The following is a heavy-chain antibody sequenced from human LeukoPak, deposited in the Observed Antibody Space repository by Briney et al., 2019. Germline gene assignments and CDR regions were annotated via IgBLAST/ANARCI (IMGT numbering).Heavy chain of an antibody. CDR1: GGSISSYY. J-gene: IGHJ4*02. CDR2: IYYSGGT. Sequence: PSETLSLTCTVSGGSISSYYWSWIRQPPGKGLEWIGYIYYSGGTNYNPSLKSRVTISVDTSKNQFSLKLSSVTAADTAVYYCAREYSSSFDYWGQGTLVTVSS. D-gene: IGHD6-6*01. V-gene: IGHV4-59*01. CDR3: AREYSSSFDY.